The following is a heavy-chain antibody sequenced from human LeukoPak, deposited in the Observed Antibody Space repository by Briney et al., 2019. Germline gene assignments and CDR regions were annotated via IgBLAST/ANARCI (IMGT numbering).Heavy chain of an antibody. CDR3: ARDYYDSSGYRFDY. J-gene: IGHJ4*02. V-gene: IGHV4-61*05. CDR1: GGSISSSSYY. Sequence: PSETLSLTCTVSGGSISSSSYYWGWIRQPPGKGLEWIGYIYYSGSTNYNPSLKSRVTISVDTSKNQFSLKLSSVTAADTAVYYCARDYYDSSGYRFDYWGQGTLVTVSS. D-gene: IGHD3-22*01. CDR2: IYYSGST.